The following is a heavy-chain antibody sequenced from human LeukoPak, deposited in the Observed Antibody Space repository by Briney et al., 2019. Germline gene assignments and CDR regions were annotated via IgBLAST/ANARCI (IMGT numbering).Heavy chain of an antibody. CDR3: ARLEYNYGYGYFNI. CDR2: IYPGDSDT. CDR1: GYSFTSYW. V-gene: IGHV5-51*01. D-gene: IGHD5-18*01. J-gene: IGHJ3*02. Sequence: GESLKISCRGSGYSFTSYWIGWVRQMPGKGLEWMGIIYPGDSDTRYSPSFEGQVTISADKSISTAYLQWSSLKASDTAMYYCARLEYNYGYGYFNIWGQGTMVTVSS.